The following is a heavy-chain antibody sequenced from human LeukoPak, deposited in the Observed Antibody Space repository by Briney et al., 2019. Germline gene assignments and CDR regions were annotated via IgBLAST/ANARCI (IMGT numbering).Heavy chain of an antibody. Sequence: GGSLRLSCAASGFTFNDDTMHWVRQTPGGGLEWVSFITWKTHRTNYADSVKGRFTVSRDNRKDSLYLQMNSLSTEDTGLYHCASEVGYRSLGYLGQGTLVTVSS. J-gene: IGHJ4*02. D-gene: IGHD3-3*01. V-gene: IGHV3-43*01. CDR3: ASEVGYRSLGY. CDR1: GFTFNDDT. CDR2: ITWKTHRT.